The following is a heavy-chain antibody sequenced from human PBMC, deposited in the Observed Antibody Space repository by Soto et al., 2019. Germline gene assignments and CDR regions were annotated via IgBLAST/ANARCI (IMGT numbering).Heavy chain of an antibody. CDR1: GGTFSSYT. V-gene: IGHV1-69*02. Sequence: QVQLVQSGAEVKKPGSSVKVSCKASGGTFSSYTIIWVRQAPGQGLEWMGRIIPSLGRANYAQKFQGRVTITADKSTSTAYMELSSLRSEDTAVYYCARLGVNSGYDLWGQGTLVTVSS. D-gene: IGHD5-12*01. CDR2: IIPSLGRA. J-gene: IGHJ4*02. CDR3: ARLGVNSGYDL.